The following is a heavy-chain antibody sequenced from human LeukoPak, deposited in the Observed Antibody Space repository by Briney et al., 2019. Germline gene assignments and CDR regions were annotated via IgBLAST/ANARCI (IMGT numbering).Heavy chain of an antibody. CDR3: ARVPGDQGYYDS. CDR2: ISSSSSYI. V-gene: IGHV3-21*01. D-gene: IGHD2-21*01. CDR1: GFTFSSYS. Sequence: GGSLRLPCAASGFTFSSYSINWVRQAPGKGLEWVSSISSSSSYIYYADSVKGRFTISRDNAKNSLYLQMNSLRAEDTAVYYCARVPGDQGYYDSWGQGTLVTVSS. J-gene: IGHJ4*02.